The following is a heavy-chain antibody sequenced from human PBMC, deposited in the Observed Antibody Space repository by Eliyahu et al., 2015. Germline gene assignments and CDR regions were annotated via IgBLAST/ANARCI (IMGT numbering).Heavy chain of an antibody. V-gene: IGHV3-7*03. CDR3: ARPDLGYCSGGSCYSHY. Sequence: SCAASGFSFSSYWMTWVRQAPGKGLEWVANIKQDGSEKYYVDSVKGRFTISRDNAKNSLYLQMNSLRAEDTAVYYCARPDLGYCSGGSCYSHYWGQGTLVTVSS. D-gene: IGHD2-15*01. CDR2: IKQDGSEK. J-gene: IGHJ4*02. CDR1: GFSFSSYW.